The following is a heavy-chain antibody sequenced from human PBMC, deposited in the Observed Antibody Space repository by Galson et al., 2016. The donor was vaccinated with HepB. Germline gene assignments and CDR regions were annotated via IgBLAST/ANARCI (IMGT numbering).Heavy chain of an antibody. Sequence: SETLSLTCTVSGASIANSNFYWGWIRQSPGIGLEWIAHTYYVGNTYYNPSLKSRVTMSIDTSKNLFSLRVNSVTAADTAIYYCARIGNALYGYSFDYWGQGTLVTVSS. CDR2: TYYVGNT. J-gene: IGHJ4*02. CDR3: ARIGNALYGYSFDY. V-gene: IGHV4-39*07. CDR1: GASIANSNFY. D-gene: IGHD3-22*01.